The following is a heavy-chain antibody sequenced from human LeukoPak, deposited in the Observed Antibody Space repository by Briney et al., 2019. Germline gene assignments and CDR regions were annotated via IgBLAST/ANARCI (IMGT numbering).Heavy chain of an antibody. CDR2: IYYSGST. V-gene: IGHV4-61*01. Sequence: SETLSLTCTVSGGSVCSGSYYWSWIRQPPGKGREWNGYIYYSGSTHYNPSLKSRVNISVDTSKNQFSLKLSFVTAADTAVYYCARGVYLVPAATRYYYYGMDVWGKGTTVTVSS. CDR3: ARGVYLVPAATRYYYYGMDV. J-gene: IGHJ6*04. D-gene: IGHD2-2*01. CDR1: GGSVCSGSYY.